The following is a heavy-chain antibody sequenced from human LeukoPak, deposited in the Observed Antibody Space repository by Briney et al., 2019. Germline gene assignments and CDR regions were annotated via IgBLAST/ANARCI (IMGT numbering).Heavy chain of an antibody. V-gene: IGHV3-23*01. Sequence: PGGSLRLSCAASGFTFSSYVMSWVRQAPGKGLEWVSAISGSGVSTYYADSVKGRFTISRDNSKNTLYLQRNSLRAENTAVYYCAKVPAAYNWFDPWGQGTLVTVSS. CDR2: ISGSGVST. CDR3: AKVPAAYNWFDP. D-gene: IGHD2-2*01. CDR1: GFTFSSYV. J-gene: IGHJ5*02.